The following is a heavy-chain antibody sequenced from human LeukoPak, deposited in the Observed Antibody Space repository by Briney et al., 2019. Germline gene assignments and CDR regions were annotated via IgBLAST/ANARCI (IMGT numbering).Heavy chain of an antibody. Sequence: GGSLRLSCAASGFTFSNYGMSWVRQAPGKGLEWVANMKQDGSDKYYVDSVKGRFTISRDNAKNSLYLEMNSLRAEDTAMYYCARDRRDGYNVLDYWGQGTLVTVSS. J-gene: IGHJ4*02. CDR3: ARDRRDGYNVLDY. D-gene: IGHD5-24*01. CDR1: GFTFSNYG. CDR2: MKQDGSDK. V-gene: IGHV3-7*01.